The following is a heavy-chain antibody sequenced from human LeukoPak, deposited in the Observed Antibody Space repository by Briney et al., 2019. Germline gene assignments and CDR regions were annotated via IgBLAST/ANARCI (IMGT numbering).Heavy chain of an antibody. V-gene: IGHV3-21*01. CDR1: GFTFSSYA. CDR3: ASTGREGFNY. Sequence: GGSLRLSCEASGFTFSSYAMSWVRQAPGKGLEWVSSLSSSSIDIYYADSVRGRFTISRDNAINSLYLQMHGLRVEDTAIYYCASTGREGFNYWGQGTLVTVSP. CDR2: LSSSSIDI. D-gene: IGHD5-24*01. J-gene: IGHJ4*02.